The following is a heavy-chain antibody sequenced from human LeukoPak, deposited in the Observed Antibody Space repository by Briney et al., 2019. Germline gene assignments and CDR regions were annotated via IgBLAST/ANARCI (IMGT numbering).Heavy chain of an antibody. D-gene: IGHD6-19*01. CDR1: GGSISSSSYY. CDR2: IYYSGST. CDR3: ARQQWLVGNYFDY. V-gene: IGHV4-39*01. J-gene: IGHJ4*02. Sequence: SETLSLTCTVSGGSISSSSYYWGWIRQPPGKGLEWIGSIYYSGSTYYNPSLKSRVTISVDTSKNQFSLKLSSVTAADTAVYYCARQQWLVGNYFDYWGQGTLVTVSS.